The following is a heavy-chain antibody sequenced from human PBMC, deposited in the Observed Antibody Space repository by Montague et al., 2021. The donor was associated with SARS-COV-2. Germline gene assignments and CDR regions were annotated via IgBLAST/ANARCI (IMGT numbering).Heavy chain of an antibody. V-gene: IGHV3-74*01. CDR3: ARDVGGRASY. CDR1: EFIFSRYW. CDR2: LNEDGSHT. D-gene: IGHD1-26*01. J-gene: IGHJ4*02. Sequence: SLRLSCAASEFIFSRYWMHWVRQIPGKGLVWVSRLNEDGSHTTYADSVKGRFTISRDNARNTLYLQMNSLRVEDTAVYYCARDVGGRASYWGQGILVTVPS.